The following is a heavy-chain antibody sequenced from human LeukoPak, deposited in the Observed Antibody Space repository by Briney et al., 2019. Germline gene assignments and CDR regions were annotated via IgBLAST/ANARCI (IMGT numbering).Heavy chain of an antibody. V-gene: IGHV5-51*01. CDR1: GYSFTSYW. J-gene: IGHJ3*02. D-gene: IGHD3-10*01. CDR3: AKHVTMVRGVLDAFDI. CDR2: IYPGDSDT. Sequence: GESLKISCKGSGYSFTSYWIGWVRQMPGKGLEWMAIIYPGDSDTRYSASFQGQVTISADKSISTAYLQWSSLKASDTAMYYCAKHVTMVRGVLDAFDIWGQGTMVTVSS.